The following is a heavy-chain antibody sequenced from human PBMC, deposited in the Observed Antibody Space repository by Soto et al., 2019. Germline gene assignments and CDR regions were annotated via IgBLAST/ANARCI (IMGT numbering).Heavy chain of an antibody. CDR2: ISSSGSTI. V-gene: IGHV3-48*03. CDR3: ARFRYYYYGMDV. CDR1: GSTFSSYE. Sequence: GSLRLSCAASGSTFSSYEMNWVRQAPGKGLEWVSYISSSGSTIYYADSVKGRFTISRDNAKNSLYLQMNSLRAEDTAVYYCARFRYYYYGMDVWGQGTTVTVSS. J-gene: IGHJ6*02.